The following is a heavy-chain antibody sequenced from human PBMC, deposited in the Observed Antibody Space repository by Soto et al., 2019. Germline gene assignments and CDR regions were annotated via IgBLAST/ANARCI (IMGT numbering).Heavy chain of an antibody. CDR2: IYYSGST. D-gene: IGHD2-15*01. CDR3: ARVLRRVDLLFDP. Sequence: QVQLQESGPGLVKPSQTLSLTCTVSGGSISSGGYYWSWIRQHPGKVLEWIGYIYYSGSTYYNPSLKNIVTTSEDTSKNQSSLKLSSVTAADTAVYYCARVLRRVDLLFDPWGHGTLVTLSS. CDR1: GGSISSGGYY. V-gene: IGHV4-31*01. J-gene: IGHJ5*02.